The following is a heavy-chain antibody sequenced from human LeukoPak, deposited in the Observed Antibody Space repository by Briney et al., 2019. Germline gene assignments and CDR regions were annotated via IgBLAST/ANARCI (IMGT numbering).Heavy chain of an antibody. CDR2: INWNGGGT. J-gene: IGHJ5*02. Sequence: PGRSLRLSCAATGFTFKDYGMHWVRQPPGKGLEWVSSINWNGGGTDYADSVKGRFTISRGNAKNSLYLQLSSLRPEDTAVYYCARPLYCSGGSCYWFDPWGQGTLVTVSS. CDR3: ARPLYCSGGSCYWFDP. CDR1: GFTFKDYG. D-gene: IGHD2-15*01. V-gene: IGHV3-20*04.